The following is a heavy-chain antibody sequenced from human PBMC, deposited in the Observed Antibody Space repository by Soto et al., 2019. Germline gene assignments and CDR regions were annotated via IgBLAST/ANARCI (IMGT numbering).Heavy chain of an antibody. D-gene: IGHD5-12*01. CDR1: GFTFTDYP. V-gene: IGHV3-64D*08. J-gene: IGHJ4*02. CDR2: ISANGGST. Sequence: EVQLVESGGGLVQPGGSLSLSCSASGFTFTDYPMYWVRQAPGKGLEYVSLISANGGSTHYADSVKGRFSISRDKSKKTLYLQMSSLRAEDTAVYYCVKGAGWLQDVDYWGQGTLVTVSS. CDR3: VKGAGWLQDVDY.